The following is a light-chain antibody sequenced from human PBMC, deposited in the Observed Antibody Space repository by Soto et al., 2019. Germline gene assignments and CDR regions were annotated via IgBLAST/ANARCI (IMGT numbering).Light chain of an antibody. CDR3: NSYTSSNTEV. Sequence: QSVLAQPASVSGAPGQSIAISCTGTSSDVGGYDYVSWYQQHPGKAPKLMIYDVSSRPSGVSNRFSGSKSGNTASLTISGLQAEDEADYYGNSYTSSNTEVFGTGTKVTVL. J-gene: IGLJ1*01. CDR1: SSDVGGYDY. V-gene: IGLV2-14*03. CDR2: DVS.